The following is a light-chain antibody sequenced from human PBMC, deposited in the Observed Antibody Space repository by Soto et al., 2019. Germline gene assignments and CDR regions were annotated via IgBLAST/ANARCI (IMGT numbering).Light chain of an antibody. CDR1: QSVSSSY. J-gene: IGKJ2*01. Sequence: EIVLTQSPGTLSLSPGERATLSCRASQSVSSSYLAWYQQKPGQAPRLLIYGASSRATGIPDRFSGSGSGTDFTLTISRLEPEDFEVYYCQQYDSSPPYTFGQGTKLEIK. V-gene: IGKV3-20*01. CDR3: QQYDSSPPYT. CDR2: GAS.